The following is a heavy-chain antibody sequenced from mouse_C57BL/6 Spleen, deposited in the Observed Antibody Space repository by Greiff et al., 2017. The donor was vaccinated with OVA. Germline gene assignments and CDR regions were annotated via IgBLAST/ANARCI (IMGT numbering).Heavy chain of an antibody. CDR2: IDPENGDT. V-gene: IGHV14-4*01. CDR1: GFNIKDDY. J-gene: IGHJ2*01. Sequence: VQLKESRAELVRPGASVKLSCTASGFNIKDDYMHWVKQRPEQGLEWIGWIDPENGDTEYASKFQGKATITADTSSNTAYLQLSSLTSEDTAVYYCTTRYYGDYWGQGTTLTVSS. CDR3: TTRYYGDY.